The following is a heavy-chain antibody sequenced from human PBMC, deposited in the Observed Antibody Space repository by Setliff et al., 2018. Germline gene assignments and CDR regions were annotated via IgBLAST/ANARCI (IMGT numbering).Heavy chain of an antibody. D-gene: IGHD6-6*01. Sequence: SGPTLVNPTQTLTLTCTFSGFSLNTTGEGVGWIRQPPGKALEWLALVYWDGDQRYSPSLNSRLSITKDSSKSQVFLTMTNMDPVDTATYYCALKRGNEWHLVRWFDPWGPGIQVTVSS. CDR1: GFSLNTTGEG. V-gene: IGHV2-5*02. CDR2: VYWDGDQ. CDR3: ALKRGNEWHLVRWFDP. J-gene: IGHJ5*02.